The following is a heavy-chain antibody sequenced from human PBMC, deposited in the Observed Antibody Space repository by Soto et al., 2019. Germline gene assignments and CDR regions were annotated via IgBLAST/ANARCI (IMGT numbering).Heavy chain of an antibody. D-gene: IGHD6-13*01. V-gene: IGHV4-31*03. J-gene: IGHJ3*02. CDR1: GGSISSGGYY. CDR2: IYYSGST. CDR3: ARDLKSSSSFAFDI. Sequence: QVQLQESGPGLVKPSQTLSLTCTVSGGSISSGGYYWSWIRQHPGKGLEWIGYIYYSGSTYYNPSLKSRVTISVDTSKNQVSLKLSSVTAADTAVYYCARDLKSSSSFAFDIWGQGTMVTVSS.